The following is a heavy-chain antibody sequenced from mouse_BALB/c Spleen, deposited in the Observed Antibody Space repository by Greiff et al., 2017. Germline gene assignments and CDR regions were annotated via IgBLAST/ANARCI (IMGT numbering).Heavy chain of an antibody. CDR2: ISDGGSYT. J-gene: IGHJ4*01. Sequence: EVQVVESGGGLVKPGGSLKLSCAASGFTFSDYYMYWVRQTPEKRLEWVATISDGGSYTYYPDSVKGRFTISRDNAKNNLYLQMSSLKSEDTAMYYCARYRYDEGGYAMDYWGQGTSVTVSS. V-gene: IGHV5-4*02. D-gene: IGHD2-14*01. CDR3: ARYRYDEGGYAMDY. CDR1: GFTFSDYY.